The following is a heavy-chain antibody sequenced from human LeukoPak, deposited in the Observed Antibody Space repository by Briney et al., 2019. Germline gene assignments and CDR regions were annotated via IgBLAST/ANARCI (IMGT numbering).Heavy chain of an antibody. CDR3: AKGRSTATRIAAAFDY. Sequence: GGSLRLSCSASGFAVSSNHMNWVRQAPGKGLEWVSVIFNGGSTYADSVKGRFTISRDNSKNTLYLQMNSLRAEDTAVYYCAKGRSTATRIAAAFDYWGQGTLVTVSS. V-gene: IGHV3-53*01. CDR1: GFAVSSNH. J-gene: IGHJ4*02. CDR2: IFNGGST. D-gene: IGHD6-6*01.